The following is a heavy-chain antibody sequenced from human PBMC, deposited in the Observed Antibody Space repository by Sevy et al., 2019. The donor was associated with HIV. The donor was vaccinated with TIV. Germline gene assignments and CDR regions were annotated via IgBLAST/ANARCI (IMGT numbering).Heavy chain of an antibody. CDR3: ARDYIGGSRGGQGFDP. CDR1: GDSVSSNGAA. J-gene: IGHJ5*02. CDR2: TYYTSRWSN. Sequence: SQTLSLTCGISGDSVSSNGAAWNWIRQSPSRGLEWLGRTYYTSRWSNDYAASVKSRITINPDTSKNQFSLQLNSVTPEETAIYYCARDYIGGSRGGQGFDPWGQGTLVTVSS. D-gene: IGHD1-26*01. V-gene: IGHV6-1*01.